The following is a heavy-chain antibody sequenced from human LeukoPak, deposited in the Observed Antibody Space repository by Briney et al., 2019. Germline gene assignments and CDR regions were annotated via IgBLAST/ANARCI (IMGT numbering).Heavy chain of an antibody. CDR3: VRGVIHFDY. CDR2: ISWNTGSI. J-gene: IGHJ4*02. V-gene: IGHV3-9*01. Sequence: AGGSLRLSCAASGFTFDDYAMHCVRQAAGKVLEWVSGISWNTGSIGYADSVKGRFTTSRDNAKNSLYLPMNSPRAEDTALYYCVRGVIHFDYWGQGTLVTVSS. D-gene: IGHD3-10*01. CDR1: GFTFDDYA.